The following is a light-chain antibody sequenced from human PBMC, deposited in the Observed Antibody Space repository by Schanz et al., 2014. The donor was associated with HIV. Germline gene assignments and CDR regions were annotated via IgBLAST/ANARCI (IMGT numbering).Light chain of an antibody. V-gene: IGLV2-23*02. J-gene: IGLJ2*01. Sequence: QSVLTQPASVSGSPGQSITISCTGTSSDIRNYNLVSWYQQHPGEAPKLIIYEVNKRPSGVSNRFSGSKSGNTATLTISGLQAEDESDYFCCSYAGSGIPVVFGGGTKLTVL. CDR1: SSDIRNYNL. CDR3: CSYAGSGIPVV. CDR2: EVN.